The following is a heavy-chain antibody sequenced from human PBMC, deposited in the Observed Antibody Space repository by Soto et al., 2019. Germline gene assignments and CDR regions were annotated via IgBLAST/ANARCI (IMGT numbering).Heavy chain of an antibody. V-gene: IGHV5-51*01. J-gene: IGHJ4*02. Sequence: PGASLKISCKGSGYSFTSYWFGWVRQMPGKGLEWMGIIYPGDSDTRYSPSFQGQVTISADKSISTAYLQWSSLKASDTAMYYCARREVTYYYGSGSYYFDYWGQGTLVTVSS. CDR3: ARREVTYYYGSGSYYFDY. D-gene: IGHD3-10*01. CDR2: IYPGDSDT. CDR1: GYSFTSYW.